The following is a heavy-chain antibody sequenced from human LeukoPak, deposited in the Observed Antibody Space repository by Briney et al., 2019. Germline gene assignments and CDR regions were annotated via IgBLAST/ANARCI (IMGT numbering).Heavy chain of an antibody. J-gene: IGHJ6*03. CDR3: ARDYGDLSYYYYYYMDV. V-gene: IGHV4-59*01. Sequence: PSETLSLTCTVSGGSISSYYWSWIRQPPGKGLEWIGNIYYSGSTNYNPSLKSRVTISVDTSKNQFSLKLSSVTAEDTAVYYCARDYGDLSYYYYYYMDVWGKGTTVTVSS. CDR1: GGSISSYY. CDR2: IYYSGST. D-gene: IGHD4-17*01.